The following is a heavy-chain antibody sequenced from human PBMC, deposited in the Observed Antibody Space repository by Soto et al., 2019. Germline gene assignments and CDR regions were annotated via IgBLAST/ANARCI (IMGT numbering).Heavy chain of an antibody. D-gene: IGHD6-19*01. CDR3: ARGEAVAGTVAGCFDY. CDR2: INPSGGST. Sequence: QVQLVQSGAEVKKPGASVKVSCKASGYTFTSYYMHWVRQAPGQGLEWMGIINPSGGSTSYAQKFQGRVTMTRDTSTSTVYMELSRLRSEDTAVYYCARGEAVAGTVAGCFDYWGQGTLVTVSS. CDR1: GYTFTSYY. V-gene: IGHV1-46*01. J-gene: IGHJ4*02.